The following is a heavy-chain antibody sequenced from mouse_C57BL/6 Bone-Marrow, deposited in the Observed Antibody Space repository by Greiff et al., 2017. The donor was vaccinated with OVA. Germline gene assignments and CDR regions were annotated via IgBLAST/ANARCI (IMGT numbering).Heavy chain of an antibody. D-gene: IGHD2-3*01. CDR1: GYAFTNYL. CDR2: INPGSGGT. V-gene: IGHV1-54*01. J-gene: IGHJ3*01. Sequence: QVQLQQSGAELVRPGTSVKVSCKASGYAFTNYLIEWVKQRPGQGLEWIGVINPGSGGTNYNEKFKGKATLTADKSSSTAYMQLSSLTSEDSAVYCGARHGYYLAWFAYWGQGTLVTVSA. CDR3: ARHGYYLAWFAY.